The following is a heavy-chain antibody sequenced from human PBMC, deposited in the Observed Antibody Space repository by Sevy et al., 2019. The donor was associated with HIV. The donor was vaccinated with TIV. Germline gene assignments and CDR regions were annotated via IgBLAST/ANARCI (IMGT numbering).Heavy chain of an antibody. CDR1: GFTFGSYG. Sequence: GGSLRLSCAASGFTFGSYGMHWVRQAPGKGLEWVAFISYDRSEKEYADSVKGRFTISRDKSKNTVDLQMNSLRVEDTALYYCARVRRSYYFYYWGQGTLVTVSS. V-gene: IGHV3-33*01. CDR2: ISYDRSEK. CDR3: ARVRRSYYFYY. J-gene: IGHJ4*02. D-gene: IGHD3-10*01.